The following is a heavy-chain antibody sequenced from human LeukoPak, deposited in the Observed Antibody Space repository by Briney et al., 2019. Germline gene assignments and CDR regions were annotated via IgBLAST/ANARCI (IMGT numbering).Heavy chain of an antibody. CDR2: IWYDGSNK. CDR1: GFTFSSYG. Sequence: GGSLRLSCAASGFTFSSYGMHWVRQAPGKGREWVAAIWYDGSNKYYADSVKGRFTISRANSKNTLYLQMNSLRAEDTAVYYCARDLIHFDYWGQGTLVTVSS. CDR3: ARDLIHFDY. V-gene: IGHV3-33*01. J-gene: IGHJ4*02.